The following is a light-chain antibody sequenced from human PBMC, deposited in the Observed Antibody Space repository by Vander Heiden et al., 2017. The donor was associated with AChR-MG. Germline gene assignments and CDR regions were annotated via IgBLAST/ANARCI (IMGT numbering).Light chain of an antibody. V-gene: IGKV2-30*01. Sequence: DVVMTQSPLSLPVTLGQPASISCRSSQSLVYSDGNPYLNWFHQRPGQSPRRLIYKVSNRDSGVPDRFSGSGSGTDFTLKISRVEAEDVGVYYCMQGTHWPWTFGQGTKVEIK. CDR3: MQGTHWPWT. CDR2: KVS. J-gene: IGKJ1*01. CDR1: QSLVYSDGNPY.